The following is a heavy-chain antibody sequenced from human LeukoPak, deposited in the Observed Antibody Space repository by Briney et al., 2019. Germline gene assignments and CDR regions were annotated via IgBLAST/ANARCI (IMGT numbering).Heavy chain of an antibody. D-gene: IGHD5-24*01. CDR2: ICYSGST. CDR3: ARSENYIPEDWFDP. V-gene: IGHV4-39*01. J-gene: IGHJ5*02. Sequence: PSETLSLTCAVSGGSISSSSYCWCSIPQAPAKGLERIGSICYSGSTFYNPSLKSRVTLSVDTSKNQFSLKLSSVPAADTAVYYCARSENYIPEDWFDPWGQGTLVTVSS. CDR1: GGSISSSSYC.